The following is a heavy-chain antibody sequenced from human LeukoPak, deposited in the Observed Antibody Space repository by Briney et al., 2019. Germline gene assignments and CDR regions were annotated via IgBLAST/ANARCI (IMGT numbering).Heavy chain of an antibody. CDR1: GGSISGYF. CDR3: AREVGAALD. V-gene: IGHV4-59*01. J-gene: IGHJ4*02. D-gene: IGHD1-26*01. Sequence: SETLSLTCTVSGGSISGYFLNWIRQPPGKGLEWIGYIYYSGSTNYNPSLKSRVTISVDTSKNQFSLKLSSVTAADTAVYYCAREVGAALDWGQGTLVTVSS. CDR2: IYYSGST.